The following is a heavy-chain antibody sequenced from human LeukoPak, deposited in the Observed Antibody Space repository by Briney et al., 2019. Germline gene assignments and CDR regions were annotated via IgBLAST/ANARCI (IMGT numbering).Heavy chain of an antibody. CDR3: ARERMPYYFDY. V-gene: IGHV3-30*03. CDR1: GFTFSSYW. D-gene: IGHD2-15*01. J-gene: IGHJ4*02. Sequence: GGSLRLSCAASGFTFSSYWMSWVRQAPGKGLEWVAVISYDGSNKYYADSVKGRFTISRDNSKNTLYLQMNSLRAEDTAVYYCARERMPYYFDYWGQGTLVTVSS. CDR2: ISYDGSNK.